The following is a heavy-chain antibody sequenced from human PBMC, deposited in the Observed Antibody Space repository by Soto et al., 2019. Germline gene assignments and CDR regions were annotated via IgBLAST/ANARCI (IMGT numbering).Heavy chain of an antibody. V-gene: IGHV3-7*03. J-gene: IGHJ3*02. CDR2: IKQDGSEK. CDR3: ARDRRYCSSTSCPPQGAFDI. D-gene: IGHD2-2*01. CDR1: GFTFSSYW. Sequence: HPGGSLRLSCAASGFTFSSYWMSWVRQAPGKGLEWVANIKQDGSEKYYVDSVKGRFTISRDDAKNSLYLQMNSLRAEDTAVYYCARDRRYCSSTSCPPQGAFDIWGQGTMVTVSS.